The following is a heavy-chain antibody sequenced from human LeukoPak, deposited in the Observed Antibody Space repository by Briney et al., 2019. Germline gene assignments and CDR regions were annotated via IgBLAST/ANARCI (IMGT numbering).Heavy chain of an antibody. D-gene: IGHD3-10*01. J-gene: IGHJ4*02. CDR3: ARGTTHVLYMVRGYIDY. CDR1: GGSFSGYY. Sequence: PSETLSLTCAVYGGSFSGYYWSWIRQPPGKGLEWIGEINHSGSTNYNPSLKSRVTISVDTSKNQFSLKLSSVTAADTAVYYCARGTTHVLYMVRGYIDYWGQGTLVTVSS. CDR2: INHSGST. V-gene: IGHV4-34*01.